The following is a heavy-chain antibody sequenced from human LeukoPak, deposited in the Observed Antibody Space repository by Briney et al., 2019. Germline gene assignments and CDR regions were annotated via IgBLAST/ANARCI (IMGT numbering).Heavy chain of an antibody. CDR2: IIPIFGTA. V-gene: IGHV1-69*13. J-gene: IGHJ4*02. D-gene: IGHD6-19*01. Sequence: SVKVSCKVSGGTFSSYAISWVRQAPGQGLEWMGGIIPIFGTANYAQKFQGRVTITANESTSTAYMELSSLRSEDTAVYYCARGRMAGTYVFDSWGQGTLVTVSS. CDR1: GGTFSSYA. CDR3: ARGRMAGTYVFDS.